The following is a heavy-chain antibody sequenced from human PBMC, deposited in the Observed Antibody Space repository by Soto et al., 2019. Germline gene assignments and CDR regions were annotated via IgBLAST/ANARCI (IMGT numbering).Heavy chain of an antibody. J-gene: IGHJ6*02. Sequence: GASVKVSCKASGGTFSSYAISWVRQAPGQGLEWMGGIIPIFGTANYAQKFQGRVTITADESTSTAYMELSSLRSEDTAVYYCASSQTDIVVVVAANYGMDVWGQGTTVTVSS. CDR2: IIPIFGTA. D-gene: IGHD2-15*01. V-gene: IGHV1-69*13. CDR3: ASSQTDIVVVVAANYGMDV. CDR1: GGTFSSYA.